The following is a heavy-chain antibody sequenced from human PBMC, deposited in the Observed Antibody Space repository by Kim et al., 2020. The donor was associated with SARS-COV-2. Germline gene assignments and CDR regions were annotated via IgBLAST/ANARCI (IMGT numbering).Heavy chain of an antibody. CDR3: ARADGGYYDSSGYYFDY. Sequence: FQGRVTMTRDTSTRTVYMELSSLRSEDTAVYYCARADGGYYDSSGYYFDYWGQGTLVTVSS. V-gene: IGHV1-46*01. J-gene: IGHJ4*02. D-gene: IGHD3-22*01.